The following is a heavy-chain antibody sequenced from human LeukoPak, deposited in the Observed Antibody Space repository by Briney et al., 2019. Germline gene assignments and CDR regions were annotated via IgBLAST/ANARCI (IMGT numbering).Heavy chain of an antibody. D-gene: IGHD3-3*01. Sequence: GGSLRLPCVASGFTLRSYVMNWVRQTPGKVLEWVSSISGSGDSTFYADSVKGRFSISRDNSKNTLYLQVNGLRTEDTAVYYCVREYYDFWSGYYHYFDYWGQGTLVTVSS. J-gene: IGHJ4*02. V-gene: IGHV3-23*01. CDR2: ISGSGDST. CDR3: VREYYDFWSGYYHYFDY. CDR1: GFTLRSYV.